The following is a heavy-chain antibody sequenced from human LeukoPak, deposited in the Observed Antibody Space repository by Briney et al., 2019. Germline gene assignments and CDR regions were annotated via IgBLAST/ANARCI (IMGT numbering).Heavy chain of an antibody. CDR1: GFAFSSSA. J-gene: IGHJ4*02. CDR2: ISGSGADT. D-gene: IGHD3-22*01. V-gene: IGHV3-23*01. CDR3: ANLGGGNSGYRTRFDK. Sequence: GGSLRLSCAASGFAFSSSAMSWVRQAPGKGLEWVSTISGSGADTFYADSVKGRFTVSRDNSGKTLYLQMNSLRVEDTAAYYCANLGGGNSGYRTRFDKWGQGTLVTVSS.